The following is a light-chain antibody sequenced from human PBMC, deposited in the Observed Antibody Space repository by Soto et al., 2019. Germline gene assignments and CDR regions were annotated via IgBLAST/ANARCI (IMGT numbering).Light chain of an antibody. CDR2: LEGSGSY. V-gene: IGLV4-60*03. CDR1: SGHSSYI. CDR3: ETWDSNTRV. Sequence: QSVLTQSSSASASLGSSVKLTCTLSSGHSSYIIAWHQQQPGKAPRYLMKLEGSGSYNKGSGVPDRFSGSSSGADRYLTISILQSEDEADYYCETWDSNTRVFGGGTKPTVL. J-gene: IGLJ2*01.